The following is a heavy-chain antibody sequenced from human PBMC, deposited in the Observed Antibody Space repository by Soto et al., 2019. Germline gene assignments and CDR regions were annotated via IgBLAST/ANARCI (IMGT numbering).Heavy chain of an antibody. Sequence: GGSLRLSCAASGFTFSTYAMSWVRQAPGKGLEWVSTIRGGGGSTYYADSVKGRFTISRDNSKNTLYLQMNSLRAEDTAVYYCAKSYGSGPDAAFDIWGQGTTVTVSS. D-gene: IGHD3-10*01. CDR3: AKSYGSGPDAAFDI. V-gene: IGHV3-23*01. CDR2: IRGGGGST. CDR1: GFTFSTYA. J-gene: IGHJ3*02.